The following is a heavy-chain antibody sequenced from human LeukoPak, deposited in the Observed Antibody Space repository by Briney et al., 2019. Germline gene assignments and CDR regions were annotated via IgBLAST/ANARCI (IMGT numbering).Heavy chain of an antibody. V-gene: IGHV1-8*01. CDR3: ARVHSSSWYPHYYYYYMDV. J-gene: IGHJ6*03. Sequence: ASVEVSCKASGYTFTSYDINWVRQATGQGLEWRGWMNPNSGNTGYAQKFQGRVTMTRNTSISTAYMELSSLRSEDTAVYYCARVHSSSWYPHYYYYYMDVWGKGTTVTVSS. D-gene: IGHD6-13*01. CDR2: MNPNSGNT. CDR1: GYTFTSYD.